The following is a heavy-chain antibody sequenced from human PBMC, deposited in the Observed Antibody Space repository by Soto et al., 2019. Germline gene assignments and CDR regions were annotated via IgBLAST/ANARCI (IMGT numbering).Heavy chain of an antibody. Sequence: PSEALSLTSAVSGGSISSSNWWSWVRQPPGKGLEWIGEIYHSGSTNYNPSLKSRVTISVDKSKNQFSLKLSSVTAADTAVYYCARGSASSGSGGFDYWGQGTLVTVYS. V-gene: IGHV4-4*02. CDR3: ARGSASSGSGGFDY. D-gene: IGHD6-19*01. CDR1: GGSISSSNW. CDR2: IYHSGST. J-gene: IGHJ4*02.